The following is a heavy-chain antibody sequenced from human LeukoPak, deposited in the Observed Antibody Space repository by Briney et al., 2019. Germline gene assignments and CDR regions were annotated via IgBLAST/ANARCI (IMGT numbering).Heavy chain of an antibody. V-gene: IGHV4-34*01. D-gene: IGHD2/OR15-2a*01. CDR3: ARDRVLDATFYKYYALDV. CDR1: GGSFSGYF. Sequence: PSETLSLTCAVSGGSFSGYFWTWIRQPPGKGLEWIGEINHSGSTNYNPSLKSRVTISVDTSKNQFSLKLNSVTAADTAVYYCARDRVLDATFYKYYALDVWGQGTTVTVSS. J-gene: IGHJ6*02. CDR2: INHSGST.